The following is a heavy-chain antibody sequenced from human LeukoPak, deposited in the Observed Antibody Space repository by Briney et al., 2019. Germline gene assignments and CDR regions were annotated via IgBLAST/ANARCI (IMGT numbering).Heavy chain of an antibody. Sequence: GGSLRLSCAASGFTLNKYWVHWVRQAPGKGLVWVSRISFDAATTSYADSVKGRFTISRDNVKNTVSLQMNSLRAEDTAVYYCARRNGGLRCLEWRFDYWGQGTPVTVSS. CDR3: ARRNGGLRCLEWRFDY. J-gene: IGHJ4*02. CDR2: ISFDAATT. V-gene: IGHV3-74*01. D-gene: IGHD3-3*01. CDR1: GFTLNKYW.